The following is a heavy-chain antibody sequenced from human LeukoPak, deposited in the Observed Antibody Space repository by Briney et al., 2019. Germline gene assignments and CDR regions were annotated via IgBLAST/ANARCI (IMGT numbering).Heavy chain of an antibody. J-gene: IGHJ6*03. Sequence: GGSLRLSCAASGFTFSSHRMSWVRQAPGKGLEWVANIKKDGSEKYYVDSVKGRFTISRDNAKNSLYLQMNSLRAEDTAVYYCAGMTGTNSNYYYYYYMDVWGKGTTVTVSS. V-gene: IGHV3-7*01. CDR3: AGMTGTNSNYYYYYYMDV. CDR2: IKKDGSEK. D-gene: IGHD1-1*01. CDR1: GFTFSSHR.